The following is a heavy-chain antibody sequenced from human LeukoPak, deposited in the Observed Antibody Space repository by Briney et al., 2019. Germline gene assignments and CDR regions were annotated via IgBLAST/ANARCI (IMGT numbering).Heavy chain of an antibody. CDR1: GGSFSGYY. V-gene: IGHV4-59*01. D-gene: IGHD6-13*01. CDR3: ARSYSSSWYIDY. J-gene: IGHJ4*02. Sequence: SETLSLACAVYGGSFSGYYWSWIRQPPGKGLEWIGYIYYSGSTNYNPSLKSRVTISVDTSKNQFSLKLSSVTAADTAVYYCARSYSSSWYIDYWGQGTLVTVSS. CDR2: IYYSGST.